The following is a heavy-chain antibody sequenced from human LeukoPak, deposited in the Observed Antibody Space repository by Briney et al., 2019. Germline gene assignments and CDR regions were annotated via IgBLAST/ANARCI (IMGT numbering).Heavy chain of an antibody. CDR3: ARKVGDQFDP. J-gene: IGHJ5*02. V-gene: IGHV4-59*01. Sequence: SETLSLTCTVSGGSISSYYWGWIRQPPGKGLEWIGYIYYIGSTNYNPSLKSRVTISVDMSKNQFSLKLYSLTAADTAVYYCARKVGDQFDPWGQGTLVTVSS. D-gene: IGHD3-16*01. CDR1: GGSISSYY. CDR2: IYYIGST.